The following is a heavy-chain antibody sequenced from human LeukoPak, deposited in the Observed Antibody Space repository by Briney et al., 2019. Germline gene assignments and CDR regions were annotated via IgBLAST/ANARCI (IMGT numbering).Heavy chain of an antibody. D-gene: IGHD3-10*01. J-gene: IGHJ6*02. V-gene: IGHV3-21*01. CDR3: ARGGVVVRGVPDFYYYYGMDV. CDR2: ISSSSYI. CDR1: GFTFSSYS. Sequence: GGSLRLSCAASGFTFSSYSMNWVRQAPGKGLEWVSSISSSSYIYYADSVKGRFTISRDNAKNSLYLQMNSLRAEDTAVYYCARGGVVVRGVPDFYYYYGMDVWGQGTTVTVSS.